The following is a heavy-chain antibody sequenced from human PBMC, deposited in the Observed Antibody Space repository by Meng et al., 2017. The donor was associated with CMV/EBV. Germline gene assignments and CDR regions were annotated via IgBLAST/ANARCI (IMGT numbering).Heavy chain of an antibody. CDR3: AREPYYDFWSGYYSGYYGMDV. V-gene: IGHV3-48*03. CDR1: GFTFSSYE. D-gene: IGHD3-3*01. CDR2: ISSSGSTI. Sequence: GESLKISCAASGFTFSSYEMNWVRQAPGKGLEWVSYISSSGSTIYYADSVKGRFTISRDNAKNSLYLQMNSLRAEDTAVYYCAREPYYDFWSGYYSGYYGMDVWGQGTTVTVSS. J-gene: IGHJ6*02.